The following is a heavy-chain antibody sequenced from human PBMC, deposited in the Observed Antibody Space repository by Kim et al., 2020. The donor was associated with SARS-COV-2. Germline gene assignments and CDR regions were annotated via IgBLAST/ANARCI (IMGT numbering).Heavy chain of an antibody. J-gene: IGHJ4*02. V-gene: IGHV1-69*01. CDR3: ARVGDGYNYPYYFDY. Sequence: QKFQGRVTITADESTSTAYMELSSLRSEDTAVYYCARVGDGYNYPYYFDYWGQGTLVTVSS. D-gene: IGHD5-12*01.